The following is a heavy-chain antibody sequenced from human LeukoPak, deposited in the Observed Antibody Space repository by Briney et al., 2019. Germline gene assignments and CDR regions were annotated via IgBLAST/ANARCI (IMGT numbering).Heavy chain of an antibody. J-gene: IGHJ5*02. V-gene: IGHV7-4-1*02. CDR1: GYTFTSYA. D-gene: IGHD2-15*01. CDR2: INTNTGNP. CDR3: AGESGNNWFDP. Sequence: ASVKVSCKASGYTFTSYAMNWVRQAPGQGLEWMGWINTNTGNPTYAQGFTGRFVFSLDTSVSTAYLQVSSLRAEDTAVYYCAGESGNNWFDPWGQGTLVTVSS.